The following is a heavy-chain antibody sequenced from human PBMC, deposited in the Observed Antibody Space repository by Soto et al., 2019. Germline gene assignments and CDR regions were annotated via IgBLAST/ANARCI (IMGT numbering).Heavy chain of an antibody. CDR1: GASIITDNW. CDR3: ARASASSKLRGVVIN. CDR2: IYHSGNT. V-gene: IGHV4-4*01. J-gene: IGHJ4*02. D-gene: IGHD3-10*01. Sequence: QVQLQESGPGLVKPSGTLSLTCALSGASIITDNWWSWVRQPPGKEMGWIGEIYHSGNTNFNPSVKSRVTISVDTSKTQFSLTVSSVTAADTAIYCCARASASSKLRGVVINWGQGTLVTVSS.